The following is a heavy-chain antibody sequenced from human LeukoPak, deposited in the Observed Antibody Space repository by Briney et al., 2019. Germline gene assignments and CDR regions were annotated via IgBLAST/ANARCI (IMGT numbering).Heavy chain of an antibody. CDR2: IKPDGSDT. CDR1: GFTFSTYS. V-gene: IGHV3-74*01. Sequence: PGGSLRLSCAASGFTFSTYSMHWVRQAPGKGLVWVSYIKPDGSDTTYADSVKGRFTISRDNAKNTLYLQMNSLRAEDTAVYYCAKLMLRVHFDYWGQGTLVTVSS. CDR3: AKLMLRVHFDY. D-gene: IGHD3-10*01. J-gene: IGHJ4*02.